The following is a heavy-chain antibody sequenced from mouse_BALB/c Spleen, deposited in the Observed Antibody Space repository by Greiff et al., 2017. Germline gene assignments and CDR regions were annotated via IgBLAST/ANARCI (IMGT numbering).Heavy chain of an antibody. CDR2: IWGDGST. CDR1: GFSLTNSG. V-gene: IGHV2-6-6*01. CDR3: ATLLLRSAMDY. J-gene: IGHJ4*01. D-gene: IGHD1-1*01. Sequence: QVQLKESGPGLVAPSQSLSITCTVSGFSLTNSGVHWVRQSPGKGLEWLGVIWGDGSTTYNSAFKSRLSISKDNSKSQVFLKMNSLQTDDTARYYCATLLLRSAMDYWGQGTSVTVSS.